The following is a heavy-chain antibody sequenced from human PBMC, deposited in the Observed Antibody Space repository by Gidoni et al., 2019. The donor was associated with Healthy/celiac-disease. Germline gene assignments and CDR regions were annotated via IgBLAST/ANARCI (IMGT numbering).Heavy chain of an antibody. Sequence: QVQLQPWGAGLLQPSETLSLTCAVYGVSFSGYYWSWIRQPPGNGLEWIGEINQSASTNYNPSLKSRVTISVDTSKNKFSLKLSSVTAADTAVYYCRKDGYGSDYWGQGTLVSVSS. J-gene: IGHJ4*02. CDR3: RKDGYGSDY. CDR2: INQSAST. D-gene: IGHD3-10*01. V-gene: IGHV4-34*01. CDR1: GVSFSGYY.